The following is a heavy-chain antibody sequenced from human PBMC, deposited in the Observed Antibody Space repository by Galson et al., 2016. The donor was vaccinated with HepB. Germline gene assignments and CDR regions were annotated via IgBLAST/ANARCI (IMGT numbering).Heavy chain of an antibody. V-gene: IGHV4-39*01. CDR3: ARRVVGRPEPFDP. Sequence: SETLSLTCTGGSISSSYYWGWFRQPPGKGLEWIGNIYYSGTTYYNASLKSRVTISVDMSENQLSLKLTSVTAADTAVYYCARRVVGRPEPFDPWGQGTLVTVSS. J-gene: IGHJ5*02. D-gene: IGHD1-14*01. CDR2: IYYSGTT. CDR1: GSISSSYY.